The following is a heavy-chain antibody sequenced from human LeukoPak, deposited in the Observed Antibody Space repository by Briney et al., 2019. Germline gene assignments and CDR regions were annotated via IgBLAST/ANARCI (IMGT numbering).Heavy chain of an antibody. D-gene: IGHD6-19*01. J-gene: IGHJ3*02. CDR2: ISYDGSNK. Sequence: GRSLRLSCAASGFTFSSYAMHWDRQAPGKGLEWVAVISYDGSNKYYADSVKGRFTISRDNSKNTLYLQMNSLRAEDTAVYYCARESSGWYDDAFDIWGQGTMVTVSS. CDR1: GFTFSSYA. V-gene: IGHV3-30*04. CDR3: ARESSGWYDDAFDI.